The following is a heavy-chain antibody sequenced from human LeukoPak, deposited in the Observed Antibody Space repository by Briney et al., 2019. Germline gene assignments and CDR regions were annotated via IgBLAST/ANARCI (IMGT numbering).Heavy chain of an antibody. J-gene: IGHJ4*01. CDR3: ARLVAAMMCDQYFDY. CDR1: GYTFTSYG. V-gene: IGHV1-18*01. CDR2: ISAYNGNT. D-gene: IGHD5-12*01. Sequence: ASVKVSYTSSGYTFTSYGISWVRQAPGQGLEWMGWISAYNGNTNYAQKLQGRVTMTTDTSTSTAYMELRSLRSDDTAVYYCARLVAAMMCDQYFDYWGQGTLVTVSS.